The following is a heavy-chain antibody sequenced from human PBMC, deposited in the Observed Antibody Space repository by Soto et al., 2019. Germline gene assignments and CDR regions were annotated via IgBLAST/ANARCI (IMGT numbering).Heavy chain of an antibody. V-gene: IGHV1-3*04. Sequence: ASVKVSCKASGYTFTNYAMHWVRQAPGQRLEWMGWVNTANGNAKYSQNFQGRVTITRDTSASTAYMELNSLRDEDTAVYFCARRGENWNYLDYWGQGTLVTAPQ. CDR3: ARRGENWNYLDY. D-gene: IGHD1-7*01. CDR1: GYTFTNYA. J-gene: IGHJ4*02. CDR2: VNTANGNA.